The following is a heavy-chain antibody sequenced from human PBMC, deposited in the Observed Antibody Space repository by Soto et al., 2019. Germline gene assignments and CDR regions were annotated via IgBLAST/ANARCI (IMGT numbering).Heavy chain of an antibody. CDR1: GFTFSSYA. D-gene: IGHD6-6*01. V-gene: IGHV3-30-3*01. CDR2: ISYDGSNK. CDR3: AREGQYSSSAHDY. J-gene: IGHJ4*02. Sequence: QVQLVESGGGVVQPGRSLRLSCAASGFTFSSYAMHWVRQAPGKGLEWVAVISYDGSNKYYADSVKGRFTISRDNSKNTLYLQMNSLRAEDTAVYYCAREGQYSSSAHDYWGQGTLVTVSS.